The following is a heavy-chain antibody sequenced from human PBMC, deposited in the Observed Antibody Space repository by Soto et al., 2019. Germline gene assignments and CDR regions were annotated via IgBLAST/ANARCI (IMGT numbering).Heavy chain of an antibody. Sequence: GESLKISCKGSGYSFTSYWISWVRQMPGKGLEWMGRIDPSDSYTNYSPSFQGHVTISADKSISTAYLQWSSLKASDTAMYYCAREGNLEYSSSSSGYYYDYYGMDAWGQGTTVTVSS. CDR1: GYSFTSYW. V-gene: IGHV5-10-1*01. J-gene: IGHJ6*02. CDR2: IDPSDSYT. CDR3: AREGNLEYSSSSSGYYYDYYGMDA. D-gene: IGHD6-6*01.